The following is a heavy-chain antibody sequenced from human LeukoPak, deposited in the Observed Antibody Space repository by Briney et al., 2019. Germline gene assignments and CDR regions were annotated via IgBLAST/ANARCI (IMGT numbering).Heavy chain of an antibody. Sequence: PSETLSLTCTVSSASISAAGSYWTWIRQPPAKGLEWIGYIYANGNTYYNPSLASRVTISLERSKNQFSLELTSVIAADTAMYYCARGMAVAGTGYSVRWGQGTMVTVSS. CDR3: ARGMAVAGTGYSVR. CDR1: SASISAAGSY. J-gene: IGHJ3*01. D-gene: IGHD6-19*01. CDR2: IYANGNT. V-gene: IGHV4-30-2*01.